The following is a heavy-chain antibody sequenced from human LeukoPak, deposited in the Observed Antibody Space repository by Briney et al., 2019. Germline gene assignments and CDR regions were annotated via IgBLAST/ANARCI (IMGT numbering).Heavy chain of an antibody. V-gene: IGHV4-59*01. D-gene: IGHD6-19*01. CDR2: IYYSGST. CDR3: ARDRSSGWTGVFDI. Sequence: SETLSLTCNVSGGSISSYYWSWIRQSPGKGQEWIGYIYYSGSTKYNPSLESRVTISIDTSKNHFSLKLSSVTAADTAVYYCARDRSSGWTGVFDIWGRGTMVTGSS. CDR1: GGSISSYY. J-gene: IGHJ3*02.